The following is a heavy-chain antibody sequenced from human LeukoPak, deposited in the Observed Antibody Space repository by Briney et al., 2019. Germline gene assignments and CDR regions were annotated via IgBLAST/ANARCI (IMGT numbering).Heavy chain of an antibody. CDR1: GFTFSSYC. CDR2: IKQDGSEK. D-gene: IGHD3-22*01. CDR3: ARDPLSYYDSSGYPSS. Sequence: GGSLRLSCAVSGFTFSSYCMSWVRQAPGKGLEWVANIKQDGSEKYYVDSVKGRFTISRDNAKNSLYLQMNSLRAEDTAVYYCARDPLSYYDSSGYPSSWGQGTLVTVSS. V-gene: IGHV3-7*01. J-gene: IGHJ4*02.